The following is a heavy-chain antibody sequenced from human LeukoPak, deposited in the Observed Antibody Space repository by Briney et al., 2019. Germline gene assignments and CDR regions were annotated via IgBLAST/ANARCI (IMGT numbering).Heavy chain of an antibody. Sequence: ASVKVSCKASGYSFTNYAMNWVRQAPGQGLEWMGWIHPSTGNPTYAQGFTGRFVFSLDTSVSTTYLQISSLKAENTAVYFCARAFQSLGGLSLPDYWGQGTLVTVSS. CDR2: IHPSTGNP. CDR1: GYSFTNYA. CDR3: ARAFQSLGGLSLPDY. V-gene: IGHV7-4-1*02. D-gene: IGHD3-16*02. J-gene: IGHJ4*02.